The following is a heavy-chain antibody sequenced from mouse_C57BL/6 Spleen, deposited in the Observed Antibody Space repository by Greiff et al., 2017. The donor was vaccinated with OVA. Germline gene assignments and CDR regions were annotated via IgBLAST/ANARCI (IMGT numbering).Heavy chain of an antibody. Sequence: EVKLVESGGGLVKPGGSLKLSCAASGFTFSSYAMSWVRQTPEKRLEWVATISDGGSYTYYPDNVKGRFTISRDNAKNNLYLQMSHLKSEDTAMYYCARSITTVVARGFAYWGQGTLVTVSA. J-gene: IGHJ3*01. V-gene: IGHV5-4*03. CDR3: ARSITTVVARGFAY. CDR2: ISDGGSYT. D-gene: IGHD1-1*01. CDR1: GFTFSSYA.